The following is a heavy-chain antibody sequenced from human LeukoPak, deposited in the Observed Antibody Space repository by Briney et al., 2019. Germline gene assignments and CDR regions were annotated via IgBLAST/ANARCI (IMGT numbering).Heavy chain of an antibody. CDR3: ARWNDGWDCDD. D-gene: IGHD1-1*01. CDR1: GFSFSSTW. CDR2: IKDDGSKE. Sequence: GGSLRLSCAAPGFSFSSTWMCWVRPALGKGLERVADIKDDGSKEYYVDSVKGRFTISRDNAKNSLYLQMNSLRAEDTAVYYCARWNDGWDCDDWGQGTLVSVSS. J-gene: IGHJ4*02. V-gene: IGHV3-7*05.